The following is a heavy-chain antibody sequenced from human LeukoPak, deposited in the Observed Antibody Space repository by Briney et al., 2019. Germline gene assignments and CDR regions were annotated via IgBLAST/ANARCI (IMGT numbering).Heavy chain of an antibody. J-gene: IGHJ4*02. CDR1: GYTFTSYG. Sequence: ASVKVSCKASGYTFTSYGISWVRQAPGQGLEWMGWISAYNGNTNYAQKLQGRVTMTTDTSTSTAYMELRSLRSDDAAVYYCARVPNYYDSSGYYLPGDYWGQGTLVTVSS. CDR2: ISAYNGNT. D-gene: IGHD3-22*01. V-gene: IGHV1-18*01. CDR3: ARVPNYYDSSGYYLPGDY.